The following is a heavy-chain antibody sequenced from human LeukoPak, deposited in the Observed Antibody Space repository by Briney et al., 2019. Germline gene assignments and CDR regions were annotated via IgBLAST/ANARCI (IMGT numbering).Heavy chain of an antibody. CDR2: ISSDGSNK. Sequence: PGGSLRLSCAASGFTFSNAWMSWVRQAPGKGLEWVSVISSDGSNKFYADSVKGRFTISRDNSKKTMYLQMSSLRAEDTAVYYCVLSGYGPGDALDIWGQGTMVTVSS. CDR1: GFTFSNAW. CDR3: VLSGYGPGDALDI. V-gene: IGHV3-30-3*01. D-gene: IGHD5-12*01. J-gene: IGHJ3*02.